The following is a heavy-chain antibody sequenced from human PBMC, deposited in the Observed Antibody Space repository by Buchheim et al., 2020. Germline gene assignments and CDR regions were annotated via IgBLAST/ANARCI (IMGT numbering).Heavy chain of an antibody. J-gene: IGHJ6*02. D-gene: IGHD5-18*01. CDR2: IYTSGST. CDR1: GGSISSGSYY. CDR3: ARGRIQLWYYGMDV. V-gene: IGHV4-61*02. Sequence: QVQLQESGPGLVKPSQTLSLTCTVSGGSISSGSYYWSWIRQPAGKGLEWIGRIYTSGSTNYNPSLKSRGTMSVDTSKNQFSLKLSSVTAADTAVYYCARGRIQLWYYGMDVWGQGTT.